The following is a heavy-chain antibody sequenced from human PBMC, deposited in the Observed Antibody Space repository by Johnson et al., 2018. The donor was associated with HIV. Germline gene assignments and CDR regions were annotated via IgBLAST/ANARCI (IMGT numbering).Heavy chain of an antibody. CDR1: GFTFSSYG. V-gene: IGHV3-73*01. CDR2: IRGKANRYAT. D-gene: IGHD5-18*01. Sequence: VLLVESGGGVVQPGGSLRLSCAASGFTFSSYGMHWVRQASGNGLEWVGRIRGKANRYATAYAASGKGRFTISRDDSKNTAYLQMNSLKTEDTAVYYCTRHSSLGYPRAFDIWGQGTMVTVSS. CDR3: TRHSSLGYPRAFDI. J-gene: IGHJ3*02.